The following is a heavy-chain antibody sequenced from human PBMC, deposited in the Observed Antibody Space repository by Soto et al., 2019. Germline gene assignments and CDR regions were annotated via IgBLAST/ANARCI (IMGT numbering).Heavy chain of an antibody. V-gene: IGHV4-31*03. CDR2: IYYSGTT. CDR3: ARYDSSGYYYRFDY. Sequence: SLTCTVSGGSISSGGYYWSWIRQHPGKGLEWIGYIYYSGTTYYNPSLKSRVTISLDTPKNQFSLKLSSVTAADTTVYYCARYDSSGYYYRFDYWGPATLVTLSS. J-gene: IGHJ4*02. CDR1: GGSISSGGYY. D-gene: IGHD3-22*01.